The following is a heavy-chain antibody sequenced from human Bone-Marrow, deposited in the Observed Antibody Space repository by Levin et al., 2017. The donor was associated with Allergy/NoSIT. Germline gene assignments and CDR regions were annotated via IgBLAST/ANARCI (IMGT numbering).Heavy chain of an antibody. J-gene: IGHJ6*02. CDR3: ASWAMFYYDGSDFDYFYYGVDV. Sequence: GGSLRLSCAASGLSFSNYDMNWVRQAPGKGLERVSSISSGSSHIDYADPVKGRLTTSRDNANNSLYPLMNSLRLEDTAVYFCASWAMFYYDGSDFDYFYYGVDVWGESATVAVSS. CDR1: GLSFSNYD. V-gene: IGHV3-21*06. CDR2: ISSGSSHI. D-gene: IGHD3-16*01.